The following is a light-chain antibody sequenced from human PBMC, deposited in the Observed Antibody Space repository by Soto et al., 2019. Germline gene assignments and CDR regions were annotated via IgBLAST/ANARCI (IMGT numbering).Light chain of an antibody. CDR2: DNN. V-gene: IGLV1-51*01. Sequence: QSVLTQPPSVSAAPGQKVSISCSGGSSNIGTSEVSWYQHLPGTAPRVVIYDNNNRPSGLPDRFSGSKSGTSASLGITGLQTGDEADYYCVTWDARLSLVVFGGGTKLTVL. J-gene: IGLJ2*01. CDR1: SSNIGTSE. CDR3: VTWDARLSLVV.